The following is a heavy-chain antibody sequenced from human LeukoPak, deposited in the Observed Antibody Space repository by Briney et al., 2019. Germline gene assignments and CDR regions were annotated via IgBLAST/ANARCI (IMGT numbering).Heavy chain of an antibody. CDR3: ARDRGGSYSAIDY. D-gene: IGHD1-26*01. V-gene: IGHV3-48*04. CDR1: GFTFSSYS. J-gene: IGHJ4*02. Sequence: PGGSLRLSCAASGFTFSSYSMNWVRQAPGKGLEWVSFISSSSSTIYYADSVKGRFTISRDNAKNSLYLQMNSLRAADTAVYYRARDRGGSYSAIDYWVQGTLVTVSS. CDR2: ISSSSSTI.